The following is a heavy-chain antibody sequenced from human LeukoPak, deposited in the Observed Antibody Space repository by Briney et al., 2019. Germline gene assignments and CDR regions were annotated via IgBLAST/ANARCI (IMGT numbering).Heavy chain of an antibody. V-gene: IGHV3-21*01. Sequence: GGSLRLSCAASGFTFSSYSMNWVRQAPGKGLEWVSSISSSSSYIYYADSVKGRFTISGDNAKNSLYLQMNSLRAEDTAVYYCARQLVSTSCYNWGQGTLVTVSS. CDR3: ARQLVSTSCYN. CDR2: ISSSSSYI. J-gene: IGHJ4*02. CDR1: GFTFSSYS. D-gene: IGHD2-2*01.